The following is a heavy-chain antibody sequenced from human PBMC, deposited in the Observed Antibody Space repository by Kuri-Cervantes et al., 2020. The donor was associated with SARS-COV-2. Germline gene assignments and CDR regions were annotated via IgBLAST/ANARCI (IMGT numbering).Heavy chain of an antibody. CDR1: GGSISSYY. D-gene: IGHD3-3*01. CDR3: ARLNDFWSGYPYGMDV. Sequence: SETLSLTCTVSGGSISSYYWSWIRQPPGKGLEWIGYIYYSGSTNYNPSLKSRVTISVDTSKNQFSLKLSSVTAADTAVYYSARLNDFWSGYPYGMDVWGQGTTVTVSS. CDR2: IYYSGST. V-gene: IGHV4-59*12. J-gene: IGHJ6*02.